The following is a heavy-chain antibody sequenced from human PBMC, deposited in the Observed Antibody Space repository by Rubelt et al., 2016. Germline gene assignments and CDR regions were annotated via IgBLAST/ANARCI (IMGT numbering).Heavy chain of an antibody. J-gene: IGHJ4*02. V-gene: IGHV4-38-2*02. CDR2: LYHCGGT. Sequence: QVQLQESGPGLVKPSATLSLTCTVSGYSISSGYYWGWIRQPPGKGLAWIGSLYHCGGTYYNPSLKSRVTISVDTSKNQFSLKLSSVTAADTAVYYCARSAAGNFDYWGQGTLVTVSS. D-gene: IGHD6-13*01. CDR3: ARSAAGNFDY. CDR1: GYSISSGYY.